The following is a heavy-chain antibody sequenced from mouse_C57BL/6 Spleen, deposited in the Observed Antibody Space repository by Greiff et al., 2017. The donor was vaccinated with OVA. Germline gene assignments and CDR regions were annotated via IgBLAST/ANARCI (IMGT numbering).Heavy chain of an antibody. CDR2: IDPSDGCT. D-gene: IGHD2-3*01. Sequence: VQLQQPGAELVMPGASVKLSCKASGYTFTSYWMHWVKQRPGQGLEWIGEIDPSDGCTSYNQKFKGKSTLTVDKSSSTAYMQLSSLTSEDSAVNYWARSMINCYYWDYGGQGTTLTVSS. V-gene: IGHV1-69*01. CDR1: GYTFTSYW. J-gene: IGHJ2*01. CDR3: ARSMINCYYWDY.